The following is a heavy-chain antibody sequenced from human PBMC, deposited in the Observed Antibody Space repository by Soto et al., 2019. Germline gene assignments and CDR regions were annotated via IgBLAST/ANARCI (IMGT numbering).Heavy chain of an antibody. Sequence: QVQLVQSGAEVKKPGASVKVSCKASGYTFTSYAMHWVRQAPGQRHEWMGGINAGNGNTKYSQKLQVRVTITRDTSASTASMELSSLRAEDTAVYYCAAGSIAAAGMGFEPWGPGTLVTVAS. CDR2: INAGNGNT. D-gene: IGHD6-13*01. V-gene: IGHV1-3*01. CDR1: GYTFTSYA. J-gene: IGHJ5*02. CDR3: AAGSIAAAGMGFEP.